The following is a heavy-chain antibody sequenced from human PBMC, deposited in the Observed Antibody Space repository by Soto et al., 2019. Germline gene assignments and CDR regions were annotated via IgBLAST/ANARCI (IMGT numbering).Heavy chain of an antibody. CDR1: GGSISSGGYY. CDR3: ARQERGGWYVDY. V-gene: IGHV4-31*03. D-gene: IGHD6-19*01. CDR2: IYYSGST. J-gene: IGHJ4*02. Sequence: SETLSLTCTVSGGSISSGGYYWSWIRQHPGKGLEWIGYIYYSGSTYYNPSLKSRVTISVDTSKNQFSLKLSSVTAADTAVYYCARQERGGWYVDYWGQGTLVTVSS.